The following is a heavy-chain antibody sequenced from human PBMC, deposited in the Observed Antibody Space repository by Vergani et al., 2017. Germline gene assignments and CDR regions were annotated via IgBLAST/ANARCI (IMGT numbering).Heavy chain of an antibody. J-gene: IGHJ6*03. D-gene: IGHD2-2*01. V-gene: IGHV4-38-2*01. Sequence: QVQLQESGPGLVKPSETLSLTCAVSGYSISSGYYWGWIRQPPGKGLEWIGSIYHSWSTYYNPSLKSRVTISVDTSKNQFSLKLSSVTAADTAVYYCARTYFSGYQGNYYYYMDVWGKGTTVTVSS. CDR3: ARTYFSGYQGNYYYYMDV. CDR2: IYHSWST. CDR1: GYSISSGYY.